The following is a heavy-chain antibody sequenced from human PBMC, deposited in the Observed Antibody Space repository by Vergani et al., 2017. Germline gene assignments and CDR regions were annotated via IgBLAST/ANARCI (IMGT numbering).Heavy chain of an antibody. CDR1: GFTFSSYA. CDR3: ATRRLFEPLPLYDGSGYYYPHAFDI. V-gene: IGHV3-23*01. D-gene: IGHD3-22*01. J-gene: IGHJ3*02. CDR2: ISGSGGST. Sequence: EVQLLESGGGLVQPGGSLRLSCAASGFTFSSYAMSWVRQAPGKGLEWVSAISGSGGSTYYADSVKGRFTIARDNSKNTLYLQMNSLRAEDTAVYYCATRRLFEPLPLYDGSGYYYPHAFDIWGQGTMVTVSS.